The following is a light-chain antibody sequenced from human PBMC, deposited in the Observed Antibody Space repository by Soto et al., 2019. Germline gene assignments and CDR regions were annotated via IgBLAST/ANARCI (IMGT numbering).Light chain of an antibody. Sequence: QSALTQPRSVSGSPGQSVTISCTGTSSDVGCYNYVSWYQQQPGKAPKLMIYDVSKRPSGVPDRFSGSKSGNTASLTISGLQAEDEADYYCCSYAGSYTIVFGTGTKVTVL. CDR2: DVS. J-gene: IGLJ1*01. V-gene: IGLV2-11*01. CDR1: SSDVGCYNY. CDR3: CSYAGSYTIV.